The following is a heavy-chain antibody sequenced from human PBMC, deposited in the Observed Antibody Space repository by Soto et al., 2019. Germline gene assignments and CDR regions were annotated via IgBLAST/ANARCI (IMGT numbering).Heavy chain of an antibody. J-gene: IGHJ5*02. V-gene: IGHV3-23*01. D-gene: IGHD5-18*01. Sequence: GGSLRLSCAASGFTFNSSAMSWVRQAPGKGPEWVSAISESGDNTFSADSVKGRFTISRDNTKNTLYLQMNSLRAEDTALYFCAKGGYKYGLDPWGQGTLVTVSS. CDR2: ISESGDNT. CDR1: GFTFNSSA. CDR3: AKGGYKYGLDP.